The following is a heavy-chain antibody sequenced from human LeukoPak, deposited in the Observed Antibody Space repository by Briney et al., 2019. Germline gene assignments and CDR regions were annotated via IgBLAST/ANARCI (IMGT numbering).Heavy chain of an antibody. V-gene: IGHV3-74*01. J-gene: IGHJ4*02. CDR1: GFTFSSYW. D-gene: IGHD4-17*01. CDR2: INRDGSST. CDR3: VRDTYGPEY. Sequence: PGGSLRLSCAASGFTFSSYWMHWVRQAAGKGLVWVSRINRDGSSTTSADSVKGRFTISRDNAKNTLYLQMNSLRAEDTAVYFCVRDTYGPEYWGQGTLVTVSS.